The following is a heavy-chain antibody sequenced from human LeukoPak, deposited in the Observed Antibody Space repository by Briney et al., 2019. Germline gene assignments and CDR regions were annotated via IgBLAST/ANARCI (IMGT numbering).Heavy chain of an antibody. CDR1: GGSISSYY. CDR2: IYYSGST. J-gene: IGHJ4*02. D-gene: IGHD3-9*01. V-gene: IGHV4-59*01. CDR3: ARVTGYTIEDYFDY. Sequence: PSETLSLTCTVSGGSISSYYWSWIRRPPGKGLEWIGYIYYSGSTNCNPSLKSRVTISVKTSKNQFSLKLRSVTAADTAVYYCARVTGYTIEDYFDYWGQGTLVTVSS.